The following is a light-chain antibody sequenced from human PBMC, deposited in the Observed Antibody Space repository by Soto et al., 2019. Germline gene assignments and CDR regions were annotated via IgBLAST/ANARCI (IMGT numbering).Light chain of an antibody. Sequence: QSALTQPASVSGSPGQSITISCTGTSSDIGDYNYVSWYQQHPDKVPKLIIFEVSTRPSGVSNRFSGSKSGNMASLTISGLQADDEADYYCSSFSTSTTLYVFGTGTQLTVL. CDR1: SSDIGDYNY. J-gene: IGLJ7*01. V-gene: IGLV2-14*01. CDR2: EVS. CDR3: SSFSTSTTLYV.